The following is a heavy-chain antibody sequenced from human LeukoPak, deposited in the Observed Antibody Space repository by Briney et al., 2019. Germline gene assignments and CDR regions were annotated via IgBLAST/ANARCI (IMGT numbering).Heavy chain of an antibody. Sequence: GGSLRLSCAASGFTFNNFAMNWVRQAPGKGLEWVSAISSSGTITYYADSVKGRFTIPRDNSKNTLYLQMNSLRAEDTAVYYCAKDLYSHAYWGQGTLVTVSS. D-gene: IGHD4-11*01. CDR1: GFTFNNFA. J-gene: IGHJ4*02. CDR3: AKDLYSHAY. CDR2: ISSSGTIT. V-gene: IGHV3-23*01.